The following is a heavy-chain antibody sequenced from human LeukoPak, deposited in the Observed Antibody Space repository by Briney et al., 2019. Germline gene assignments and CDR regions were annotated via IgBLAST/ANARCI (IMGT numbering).Heavy chain of an antibody. J-gene: IGHJ4*02. CDR2: IYYSGST. V-gene: IGHV4-30-4*01. Sequence: PSQTLSLTCTVSGGSISSGDYYWSWIRQPPGKGLEWIGYIYYSGSTYYNPSLKSRVTISVDTSKNQFSLKLSSVTAADTAVYYCARQLKYSGSPLDYWGQGTLVTVSS. CDR1: GGSISSGDYY. CDR3: ARQLKYSGSPLDY. D-gene: IGHD1-26*01.